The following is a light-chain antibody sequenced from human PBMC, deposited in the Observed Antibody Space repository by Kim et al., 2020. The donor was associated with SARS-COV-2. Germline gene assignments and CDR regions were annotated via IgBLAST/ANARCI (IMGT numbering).Light chain of an antibody. CDR1: SSDVGAYNR. CDR2: DVS. V-gene: IGLV2-14*03. Sequence: QSALTQPASVSGSPGQSITISCTGSSSDVGAYNRVSWYQQHPGKAPKLMIFDVSDRPSGVSHRFSGSKSDNTASLTISGLQAEDEADYFCSSLTSGRSSVVFGGGTQLTVL. CDR3: SSLTSGRSSVV. J-gene: IGLJ2*01.